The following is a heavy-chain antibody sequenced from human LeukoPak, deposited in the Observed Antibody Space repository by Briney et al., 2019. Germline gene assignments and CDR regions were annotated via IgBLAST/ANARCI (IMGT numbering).Heavy chain of an antibody. CDR1: GGSISSYY. CDR2: IYYSGST. V-gene: IGHV4-59*01. CDR3: ASYEYSSSSVVY. Sequence: SETLSLTCTVSGGSISSYYWSWIRQPPGKGLEWIGYIYYSGSTNYNPSLKSRVTISVDTSKNQFSLKLSSVTAADTAVYYCASYEYSSSSVVYWGQETLVSVPS. D-gene: IGHD6-6*01. J-gene: IGHJ4*02.